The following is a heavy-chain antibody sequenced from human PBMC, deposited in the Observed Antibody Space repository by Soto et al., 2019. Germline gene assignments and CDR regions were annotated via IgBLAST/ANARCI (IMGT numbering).Heavy chain of an antibody. V-gene: IGHV4-59*08. J-gene: IGHJ5*02. D-gene: IGHD3-22*01. CDR3: ARHGYYDSSGYYYGWFDP. CDR2: VYYSGNT. CDR1: GGSISSYY. Sequence: SETLSLTCSVSGGSISSYYWTWIRQPPGKGLEWIGYVYYSGNTNYNPSLKSRVTISVDTSKIQFSLKLSSVTAADTAVYYCARHGYYDSSGYYYGWFDPWGQGTLVTVSS.